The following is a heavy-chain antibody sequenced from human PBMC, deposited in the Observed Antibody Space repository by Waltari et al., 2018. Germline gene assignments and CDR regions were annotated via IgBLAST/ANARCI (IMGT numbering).Heavy chain of an antibody. D-gene: IGHD2-15*01. CDR2: IYYSGST. J-gene: IGHJ4*02. Sequence: QVQLQDSGPGLVKPSETLSLTCTVSGGSISSYYWSWIRQPPGKGLEWIGYIYYSGSTNYNPSLKSRVTISVDTSKNQFSLKLSSVTAADTAVYYCAREGAAKYYFDYWGQGTLVTVSS. CDR3: AREGAAKYYFDY. CDR1: GGSISSYY. V-gene: IGHV4-59*01.